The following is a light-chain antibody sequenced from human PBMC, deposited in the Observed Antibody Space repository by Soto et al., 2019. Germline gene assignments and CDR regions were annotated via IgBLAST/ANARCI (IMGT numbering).Light chain of an antibody. Sequence: EIVMTQSPATLSVSPGERATLSCRDSQSASSNLDWYQQKPGQAPWLLIYAASTRATGIPARFSGSGSGTEFTLTISSLQSEDFAVYYCQEYNKWPLTIGGGTKVEI. V-gene: IGKV3-15*01. CDR2: AAS. CDR3: QEYNKWPLT. J-gene: IGKJ4*01. CDR1: QSASSN.